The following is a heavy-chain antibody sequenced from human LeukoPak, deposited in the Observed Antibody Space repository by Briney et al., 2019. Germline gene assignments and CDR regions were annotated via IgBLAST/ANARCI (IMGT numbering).Heavy chain of an antibody. Sequence: PSETLSLTCTVSGGSISSGDYYWSWIRQPPGKGLEWIGYIYYSGSTYYNPSLKSRVTISVDTSKNQFSLKLNSVTAADTAVYYCARGDSSGWYNWFDPWGQGTLVTVSS. V-gene: IGHV4-30-4*02. J-gene: IGHJ5*02. CDR2: IYYSGST. D-gene: IGHD6-19*01. CDR1: GGSISSGDYY. CDR3: ARGDSSGWYNWFDP.